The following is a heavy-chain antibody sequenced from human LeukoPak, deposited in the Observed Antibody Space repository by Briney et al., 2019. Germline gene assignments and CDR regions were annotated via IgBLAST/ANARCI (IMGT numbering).Heavy chain of an antibody. D-gene: IGHD1-26*01. V-gene: IGHV3-66*01. Sequence: GGSLRLSCAASGFTVSSNYMSWVRQAPGKGLEWVSVVYSGGSTFYADSVKGRFTISRDNSKNTLYLQVNSLRAEDTAVYYCAREGRGSYYFDYWGQGTLVTVSS. CDR3: AREGRGSYYFDY. J-gene: IGHJ4*02. CDR1: GFTVSSNY. CDR2: VYSGGST.